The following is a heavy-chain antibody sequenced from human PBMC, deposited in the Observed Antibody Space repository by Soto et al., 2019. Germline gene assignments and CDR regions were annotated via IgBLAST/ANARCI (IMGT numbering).Heavy chain of an antibody. CDR3: ARLKQRGYSGYDTPNAFDI. Sequence: GESLKISCKGSGYSFTSYWIGWVRQMPGKGLEWMGIIYPGDSDTRYSPSFQGQVTISADKSISTAYLQWSSLKASDTAMYYCARLKQRGYSGYDTPNAFDIWGQGTMVTVSS. J-gene: IGHJ3*02. CDR1: GYSFTSYW. D-gene: IGHD5-12*01. CDR2: IYPGDSDT. V-gene: IGHV5-51*01.